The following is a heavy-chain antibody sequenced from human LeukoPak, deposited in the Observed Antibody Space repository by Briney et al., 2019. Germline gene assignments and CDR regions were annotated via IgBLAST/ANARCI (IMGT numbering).Heavy chain of an antibody. J-gene: IGHJ4*02. CDR1: GGSFSDYY. CDR3: ARGGEMATAIYFDY. D-gene: IGHD5-24*01. CDR2: INHSGST. V-gene: IGHV4-34*01. Sequence: SETLPVTCPVCGGSFSDYYWRWLRPPPGKELDGMGEINHSGSTNYNPSLKSRATLSVDTSNNQFSLKLSSGPAADTAVYYCARGGEMATAIYFDYSGQGSLVTVSS.